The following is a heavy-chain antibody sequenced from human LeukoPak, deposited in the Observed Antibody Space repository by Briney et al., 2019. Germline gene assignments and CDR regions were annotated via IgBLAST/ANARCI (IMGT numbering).Heavy chain of an antibody. CDR2: INEDGRVT. J-gene: IGHJ4*02. CDR3: VKDFGGELGS. D-gene: IGHD3-10*01. V-gene: IGHV3-74*01. CDR1: RFNVNNYW. Sequence: GGSLRLSCAASRFNVNNYWMHWVRQAPGKGLVWVSRINEDGRVTSYATSVRGRFTIFRDSVENTLHLQMNSLRAEDTAVYYCVKDFGGELGSWGQGTLVTVSS.